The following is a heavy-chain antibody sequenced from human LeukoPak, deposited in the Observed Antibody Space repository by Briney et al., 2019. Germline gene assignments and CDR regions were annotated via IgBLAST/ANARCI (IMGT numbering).Heavy chain of an antibody. CDR2: IYYSGST. V-gene: IGHV4-59*01. Sequence: SETLSLTCTVPGGSISSYYWSWIRQPPGKGLEWIGFIYYSGSTSYNPSLKSRVTISVDTSKNQFSLKLSSVTAGDTAVYYCARGGGDGYNYYYYYGMDVWGQGTTVTVSS. CDR3: ARGGGDGYNYYYYYGMDV. J-gene: IGHJ6*02. CDR1: GGSISSYY. D-gene: IGHD5-24*01.